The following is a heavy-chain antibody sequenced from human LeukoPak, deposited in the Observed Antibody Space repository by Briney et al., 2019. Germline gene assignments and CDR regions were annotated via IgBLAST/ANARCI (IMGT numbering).Heavy chain of an antibody. CDR2: IYYSGST. D-gene: IGHD3-22*01. CDR1: GGSISSGGYY. Sequence: PSETLSLTCTVSGGSISSGGYYWSWIRQHPGKGLEWIGYIYYSGSTYYNPSLKSRVTISVDTSKNQFSLKLSSVTAADTAVYYCARSAGHCTDSVCYSYGYFDSWGQGTLVTVSS. CDR3: ARSAGHCTDSVCYSYGYFDS. J-gene: IGHJ5*01. V-gene: IGHV4-31*03.